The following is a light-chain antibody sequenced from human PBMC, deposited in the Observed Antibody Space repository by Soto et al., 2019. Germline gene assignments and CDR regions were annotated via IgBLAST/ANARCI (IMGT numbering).Light chain of an antibody. CDR1: SSDVGGYDY. CDR3: SSYTNTNTVG. J-gene: IGLJ2*01. V-gene: IGLV2-14*03. CDR2: NVN. Sequence: QSALTQVASVSGSPGQSITISCTGTSSDVGGYDYVSWYQQHPGKAPKLMIYNVNYRPSGVSDRFSGSKSGDTASLTISGRQAEDEANYYCSSYTNTNTVGFGGGTKLTVL.